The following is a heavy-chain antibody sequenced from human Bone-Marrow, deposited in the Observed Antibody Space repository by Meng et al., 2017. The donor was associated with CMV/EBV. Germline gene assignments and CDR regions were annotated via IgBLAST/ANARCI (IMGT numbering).Heavy chain of an antibody. J-gene: IGHJ4*02. V-gene: IGHV4-34*01. CDR2: INHSGST. CDR1: GGSFSGYY. D-gene: IGHD3-3*01. Sequence: SETLSLTCAVYGGSFSGYYWSWIRQPPGKGLEWIGEINHSGSTNYNPSLKSRVTILVDTSKNQFSLNLSSVTAADTAVYYCARTAVFWSGYYTPYYFDYWGQGTLVTVSS. CDR3: ARTAVFWSGYYTPYYFDY.